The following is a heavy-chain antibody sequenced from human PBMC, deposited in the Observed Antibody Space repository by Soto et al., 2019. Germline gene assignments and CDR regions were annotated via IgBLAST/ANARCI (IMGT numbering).Heavy chain of an antibody. CDR3: ANRPASIITFDY. V-gene: IGHV3-23*01. D-gene: IGHD2-2*01. CDR1: GFTFSNYA. J-gene: IGHJ4*02. CDR2: ISGNGGST. Sequence: GSLRLSCAASGFTFSNYAMSWVRQAPGKGLEWVSTISGNGGSTYYADSVKGRFTISRDNSKNMLFLQINSLRDDDSAVYYCANRPASIITFDYWGQGTPVTVAS.